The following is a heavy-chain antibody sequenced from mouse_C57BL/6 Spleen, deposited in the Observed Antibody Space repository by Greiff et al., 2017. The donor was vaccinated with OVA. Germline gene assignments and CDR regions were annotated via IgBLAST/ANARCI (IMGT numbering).Heavy chain of an antibody. V-gene: IGHV1-82*01. CDR2: IYPGDGDT. Sequence: QVQLQQSGPELVKPGASVKISCKASGYAFSSSWMNWVKQRPGKGLAWIGRIYPGDGDTNYNGKFKGKATLTADNSSSTAYMQLSILTSEDSAVYFCAREDGYDEGGSMDYWGQGTSVTVSS. CDR3: AREDGYDEGGSMDY. J-gene: IGHJ4*01. CDR1: GYAFSSSW. D-gene: IGHD2-2*01.